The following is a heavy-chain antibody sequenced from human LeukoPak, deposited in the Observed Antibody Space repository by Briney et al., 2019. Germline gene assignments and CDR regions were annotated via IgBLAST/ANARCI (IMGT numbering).Heavy chain of an antibody. CDR2: IIPIFGTA. CDR1: GGTFSSYA. V-gene: IGHV1-69*13. J-gene: IGHJ4*02. CDR3: ARRPPTGAALDY. Sequence: SVKVSCKASGGTFSSYAISWVRQAPGQGLEWMGGIIPIFGTAKYAQKFQGRVTITADESTRTAYMELSSLRSEDTAVYYCARRPPTGAALDYWGQGTLVTVSS. D-gene: IGHD6-6*01.